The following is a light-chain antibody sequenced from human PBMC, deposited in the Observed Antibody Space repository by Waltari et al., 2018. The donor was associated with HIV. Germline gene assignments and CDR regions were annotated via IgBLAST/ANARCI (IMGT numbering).Light chain of an antibody. J-gene: IGLJ1*01. CDR1: IGNFRINF. V-gene: IGLV1-51*01. CDR2: DND. CDR3: ETWHTAQNSGL. Sequence: QSALTQPTSVSAAPGQAVTIPGSTAIGNFRINFFSWYQHLPGPAPRLIIYDNDQRPSGIPDRVSASKSGTSATLAISGLQTGDEAFYYCETWHTAQNSGLFGTGTKVTVL.